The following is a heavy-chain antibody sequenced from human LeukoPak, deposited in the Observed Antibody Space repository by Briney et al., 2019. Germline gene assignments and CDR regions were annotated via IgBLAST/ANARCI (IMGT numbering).Heavy chain of an antibody. Sequence: SETLSLTCTVSGYSISSGYYWGWIRQPPGKGLEWIGSIYHSGSTYYNPSLKSRVTISVDTSKNQFSLKLSSVTAADTAVYYCARASTVVTYYDAFDIWGQGTMVTVSS. D-gene: IGHD4-23*01. CDR2: IYHSGST. CDR1: GYSISSGYY. V-gene: IGHV4-38-2*02. CDR3: ARASTVVTYYDAFDI. J-gene: IGHJ3*02.